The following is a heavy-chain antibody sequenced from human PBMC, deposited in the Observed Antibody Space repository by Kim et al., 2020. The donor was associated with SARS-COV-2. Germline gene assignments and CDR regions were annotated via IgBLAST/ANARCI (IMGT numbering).Heavy chain of an antibody. CDR3: ASGSYPPSYFDL. D-gene: IGHD1-26*01. J-gene: IGHJ2*01. Sequence: SETLSLTCTVSGGSVSSGSYYWSWIRQPPGKGLEWIGYIYYSGSTNYNPSLKSRVTISVDTSKNQFSLKLSSVTAADTAVYYCASGSYPPSYFDLWGRGTLVTLSS. CDR1: GGSVSSGSYY. CDR2: IYYSGST. V-gene: IGHV4-61*01.